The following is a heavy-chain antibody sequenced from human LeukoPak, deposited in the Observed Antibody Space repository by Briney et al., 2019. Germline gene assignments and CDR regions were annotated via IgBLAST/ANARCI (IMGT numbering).Heavy chain of an antibody. J-gene: IGHJ4*02. CDR1: GGSISSGGYY. CDR2: IYYSGST. CDR3: ASTVAGTSRYFDY. V-gene: IGHV4-31*03. D-gene: IGHD6-19*01. Sequence: SETLSLTCTVSGGSISSGGYYWSWIRQHPGKGLEWIGYIYYSGSTYYNPSLKSRVTISVDTSKNQFSLKLRSVTAADTAVYSCASTVAGTSRYFDYWGQGTLVTVSS.